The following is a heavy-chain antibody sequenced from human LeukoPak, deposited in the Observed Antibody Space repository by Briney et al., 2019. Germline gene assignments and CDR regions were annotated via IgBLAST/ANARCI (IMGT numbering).Heavy chain of an antibody. CDR3: ARGNRGSERVQRSYYYYYYMDV. CDR2: IYTSGST. J-gene: IGHJ6*03. Sequence: SETLSLTCTVSGGSISSYYWSWIRQPAGKGLEWIGRIYTSGSTNYNPSLKSRVTMSVDTSKNQFSLKLSSVTAADTAVYYCARGNRGSERVQRSYYYYYYMDVWGKGTTVTVSS. CDR1: GGSISSYY. D-gene: IGHD7-27*01. V-gene: IGHV4-4*07.